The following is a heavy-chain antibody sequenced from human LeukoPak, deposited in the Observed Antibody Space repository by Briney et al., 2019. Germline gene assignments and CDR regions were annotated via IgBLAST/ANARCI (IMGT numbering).Heavy chain of an antibody. CDR3: TTVEGATLYYYYGMDV. J-gene: IGHJ6*02. Sequence: GGSLRLSCAASGFTFSNAWMSWVHQAPGKGLEWVGHIKGKTDGATTDYAAPVKGRFTISRDDSKNTLYLQMNSLKTEDTAVYYCTTVEGATLYYYYGMDVWGQGTTVTVSS. CDR1: GFTFSNAW. V-gene: IGHV3-15*01. CDR2: IKGKTDGATT. D-gene: IGHD1-26*01.